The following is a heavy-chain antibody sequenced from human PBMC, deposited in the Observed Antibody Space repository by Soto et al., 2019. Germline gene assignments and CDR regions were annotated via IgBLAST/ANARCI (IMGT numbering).Heavy chain of an antibody. J-gene: IGHJ5*02. CDR2: ISYDGRNK. D-gene: IGHD3-22*01. CDR3: ARDWDYYDSSGYYKGPGFDP. V-gene: IGHV3-30*04. CDR1: GFTFSSYA. Sequence: QVQLVESGGGVVQPGRSLRLSCAASGFTFSSYAMHWVRQAPGKGLEGVAVISYDGRNKYYADSVKGRFTISRDNSKNTLYLQMNSLRAEDTAVYYCARDWDYYDSSGYYKGPGFDPWGQGTLVTVSS.